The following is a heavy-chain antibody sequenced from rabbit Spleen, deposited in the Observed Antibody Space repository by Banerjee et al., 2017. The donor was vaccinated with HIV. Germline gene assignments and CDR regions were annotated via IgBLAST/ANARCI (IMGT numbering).Heavy chain of an antibody. CDR3: ARDLVGVIGWNFNL. Sequence: EQLEESGGDLVKPEGSLTLTCTASGFSFSSRYYISWVRQAPGTGLEWIACINIVTGKAVYARWAKGRFIMSRTSSTTVTLQMTSLTAADTATYLCARDLVGVIGWNFNLWGPGTLVTVS. J-gene: IGHJ4*01. D-gene: IGHD1-1*01. V-gene: IGHV1S45*01. CDR2: INIVTGKA. CDR1: GFSFSSRYY.